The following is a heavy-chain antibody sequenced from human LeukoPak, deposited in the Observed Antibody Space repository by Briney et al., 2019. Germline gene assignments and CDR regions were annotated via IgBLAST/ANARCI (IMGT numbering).Heavy chain of an antibody. J-gene: IGHJ3*02. CDR3: AREGGYSSAYAFDI. D-gene: IGHD6-19*01. CDR1: GYTFTSYD. V-gene: IGHV1-8*03. CDR2: MNPNSGNT. Sequence: RASVKVSCKASGYTFTSYDINWVRQAPGQGLEWMGWMNPNSGNTVYAQKFQGRVTITRNTSISTAYMELSSLRSEDTAVYYCAREGGYSSAYAFDIWGQGTMVTVSS.